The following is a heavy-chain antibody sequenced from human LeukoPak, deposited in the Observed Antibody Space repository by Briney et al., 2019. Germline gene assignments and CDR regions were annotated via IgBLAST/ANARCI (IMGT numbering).Heavy chain of an antibody. CDR2: MNPNSGNT. J-gene: IGHJ4*02. D-gene: IGHD5-24*01. CDR1: GYTFTSYD. V-gene: IGHV1-8*01. CDR3: ARVEMATGSPDH. Sequence: ASVKVSCKASGYTFTSYDINWVRQATGQGLEWMGWMNPNSGNTGYAQKFQGRVTMTRYTSISTAYMELSSLRSEDTAVYYCARVEMATGSPDHWGQGTLVTVSS.